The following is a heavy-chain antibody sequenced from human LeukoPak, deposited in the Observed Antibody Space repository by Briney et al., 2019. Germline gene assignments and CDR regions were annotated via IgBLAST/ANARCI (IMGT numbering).Heavy chain of an antibody. CDR1: GYSISNTYY. CDR2: IYNSGST. V-gene: IGHV4-38-2*01. CDR3: ARNSCGNYFDY. Sequence: SETLSLTCAVSGYSISNTYYWGWIRQPPGKELEWIGSIYNSGSTHYNPSLKSRVTISVDTSKNQFSLKLTSVTAADTAVYYCARNSCGNYFDYWGQGTLVTVSS. D-gene: IGHD1-26*01. J-gene: IGHJ4*02.